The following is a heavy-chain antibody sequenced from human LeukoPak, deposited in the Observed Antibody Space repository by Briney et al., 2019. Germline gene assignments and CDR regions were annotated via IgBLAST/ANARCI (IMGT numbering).Heavy chain of an antibody. CDR1: GYTFTSYY. D-gene: IGHD6-13*01. V-gene: IGHV1-46*01. J-gene: IGHJ6*02. CDR2: INPSGGST. CDR3: ARDLIAAAELNYYGMDV. Sequence: ASVKVSCKASGYTFTSYYIHWVRQAPGQGLEWMGIINPSGGSTNYAQKFQGRVTITADESTSTAYMELSSLRSEDTAVYYCARDLIAAAELNYYGMDVWGQGTTVTVSS.